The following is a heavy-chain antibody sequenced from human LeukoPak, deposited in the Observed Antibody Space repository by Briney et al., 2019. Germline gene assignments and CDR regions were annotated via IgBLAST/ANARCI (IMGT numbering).Heavy chain of an antibody. Sequence: GGSLRLSCAASGFTFSSYAMSWVRQAPGKGLEWVSSISSSSSYIYYADSVKGRFTISRDNAKNSLYLQMNSLRAEDTAVYYCARGDTAMVTPGYWGQGTLVTVSS. CDR2: ISSSSSYI. J-gene: IGHJ4*02. CDR3: ARGDTAMVTPGY. D-gene: IGHD5-18*01. CDR1: GFTFSSYA. V-gene: IGHV3-21*01.